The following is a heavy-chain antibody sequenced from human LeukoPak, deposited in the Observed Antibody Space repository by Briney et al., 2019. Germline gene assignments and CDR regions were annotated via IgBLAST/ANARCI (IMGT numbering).Heavy chain of an antibody. CDR2: IYYSGST. CDR3: AREAYRSPAVFDY. CDR1: GGSISSFY. Sequence: SETLSLTCTVSGGSISSFYWSWLRQPPGKGLEWIGYIYYSGSTNYNPSLKSRVTISVDTSKNQFSLKLSSVTAADTAVYYCAREAYRSPAVFDYWGQGTLVTVSS. J-gene: IGHJ4*02. V-gene: IGHV4-59*08. D-gene: IGHD6-13*01.